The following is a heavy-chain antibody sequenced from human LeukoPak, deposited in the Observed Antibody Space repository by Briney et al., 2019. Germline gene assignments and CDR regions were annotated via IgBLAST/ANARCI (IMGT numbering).Heavy chain of an antibody. J-gene: IGHJ5*02. CDR2: INHSGST. CDR3: ARHGAQWLVANWFDP. D-gene: IGHD6-19*01. CDR1: GGSFSGYY. Sequence: SETLSLTCAVYGGSFSGYYWSWIRQPPGKGLEWIGEINHSGSTNYNPSLKSRVTISVDTSKNQFSLKLSSVTAADTAVYYCARHGAQWLVANWFDPWGQGALVTVSS. V-gene: IGHV4-34*01.